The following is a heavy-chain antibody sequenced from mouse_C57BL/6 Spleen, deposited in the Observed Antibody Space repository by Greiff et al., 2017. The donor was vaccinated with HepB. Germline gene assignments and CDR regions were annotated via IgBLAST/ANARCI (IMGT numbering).Heavy chain of an antibody. CDR2: IDPETGGT. D-gene: IGHD3-3*01. CDR1: GYTFTDYE. J-gene: IGHJ2*01. V-gene: IGHV1-15*01. Sequence: VKLQESGAELVRPGASVTLSYKASGYTFTDYEMHWVKQTPVHGLEWIGAIDPETGGTAYNQKFKGKAILTADKSSSTAYMELRSLTSEDSAVYYCTREGQRAYWGQGTTLTVSS. CDR3: TREGQRAY.